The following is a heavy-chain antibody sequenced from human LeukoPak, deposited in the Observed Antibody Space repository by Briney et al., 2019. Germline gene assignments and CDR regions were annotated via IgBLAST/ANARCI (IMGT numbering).Heavy chain of an antibody. CDR2: ISYDGSNK. D-gene: IGHD4-23*01. Sequence: QPGRSLRLSCAASGFTFSSYGMHWVRQAPGKGLEWVAVISYDGSNKYYADSVKGRFTISRDNSKNTLYLQMNSLRAEDTAVYYCARDSATVVTPALGYWGQGTLVTVSS. CDR1: GFTFSSYG. CDR3: ARDSATVVTPALGY. V-gene: IGHV3-30*03. J-gene: IGHJ4*02.